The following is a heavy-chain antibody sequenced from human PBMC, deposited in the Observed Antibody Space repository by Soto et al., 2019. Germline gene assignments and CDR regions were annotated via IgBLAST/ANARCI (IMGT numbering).Heavy chain of an antibody. V-gene: IGHV5-51*01. CDR2: IYPGDSDT. CDR1: GYSFTSYW. Sequence: GESLKISCKGSGYSFTSYWIGWVRQMPGKGLEWMGIIYPGDSDTRYSPSFQGQVTISADKSISTAYLQWSSLKASDTAMYYCASPTSIAAAGNDTYYYYYGMDVWGQGTTVTVSS. CDR3: ASPTSIAAAGNDTYYYYYGMDV. D-gene: IGHD6-13*01. J-gene: IGHJ6*02.